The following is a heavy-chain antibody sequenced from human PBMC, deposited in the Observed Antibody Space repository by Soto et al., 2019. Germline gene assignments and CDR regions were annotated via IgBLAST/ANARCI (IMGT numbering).Heavy chain of an antibody. Sequence: SETLSLTCAVYGGSFSGYYWSWIRQPPGKGLEWIGEINHSGSTNYNPSLKSRVTISVDTSKNQFSLKLSSVTAAGTAVYGCASAHILATLAHSGMDVWGQGPTVTAS. CDR1: GGSFSGYY. CDR3: ASAHILATLAHSGMDV. J-gene: IGHJ6*02. D-gene: IGHD5-12*01. CDR2: INHSGST. V-gene: IGHV4-34*01.